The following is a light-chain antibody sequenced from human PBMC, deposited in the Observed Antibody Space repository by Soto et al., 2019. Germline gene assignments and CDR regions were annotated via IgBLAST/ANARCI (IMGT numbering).Light chain of an antibody. CDR1: QEVNSW. CDR2: DVS. J-gene: IGKJ5*01. V-gene: IGKV1-5*01. Sequence: QMAPQPSTLSASVGDRVPITCRACQEVNSWLAWFQQKPGMAPKLVIYDVSSLQSGVPARFSGSGSGTEFTLTITSLQPEDFAAYYCQQSNNHPISFGQGTRLEIK. CDR3: QQSNNHPIS.